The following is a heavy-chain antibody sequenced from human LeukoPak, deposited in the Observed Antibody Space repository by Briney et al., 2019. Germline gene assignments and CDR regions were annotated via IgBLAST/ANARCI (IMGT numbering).Heavy chain of an antibody. D-gene: IGHD3-10*01. Sequence: GGSLRLSCAASGFTVSSNYMSWVRQAPGKGLEWVSVIYSGGSTYYADSVKGRFTISRDYSKNTLYLQMNSLRAEDTAVYYCAKDSALLPGYWGQGTLVTVSS. CDR3: AKDSALLPGY. CDR2: IYSGGST. J-gene: IGHJ4*02. V-gene: IGHV3-53*01. CDR1: GFTVSSNY.